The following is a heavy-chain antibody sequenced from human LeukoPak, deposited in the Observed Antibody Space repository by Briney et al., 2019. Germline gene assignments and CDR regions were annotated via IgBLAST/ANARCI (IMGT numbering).Heavy chain of an antibody. Sequence: ASVKVSXKASGYTFTGYYMHWVRQAPGQGLEWMGRINPNSGGTNYAQKFQGRVTMTRDTSISTAYMELSRLRSDDTAVYYCARGWVYYDSSGLPIMSWGQGTLVTVSS. D-gene: IGHD3-22*01. CDR1: GYTFTGYY. CDR3: ARGWVYYDSSGLPIMS. CDR2: INPNSGGT. J-gene: IGHJ5*02. V-gene: IGHV1-2*06.